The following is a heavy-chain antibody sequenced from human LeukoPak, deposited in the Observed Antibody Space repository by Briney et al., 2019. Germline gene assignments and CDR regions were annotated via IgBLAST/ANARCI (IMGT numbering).Heavy chain of an antibody. J-gene: IGHJ4*02. CDR1: GYTFTSYG. V-gene: IGHV1-18*01. CDR3: ARAAVRSPVGPHYCSSTSCQRPFDY. CDR2: ISAYNGNT. Sequence: GASVKVSCKASGYTFTSYGISWVRQAPGQGLEWMGWISAYNGNTNYAEKLQGRVTMTTDTSTSTAYMELRSLRSDDTAVYYCARAAVRSPVGPHYCSSTSCQRPFDYWGQGTLVTVSS. D-gene: IGHD2-2*01.